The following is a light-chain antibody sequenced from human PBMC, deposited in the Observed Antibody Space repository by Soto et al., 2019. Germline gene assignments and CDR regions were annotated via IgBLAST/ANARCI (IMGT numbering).Light chain of an antibody. J-gene: IGLJ2*01. CDR2: GKS. CDR3: QSYDSSLSGSV. CDR1: SSNIGKGYD. Sequence: QAVVTQPPSVSGAPGQRVTISCTGSSSNIGKGYDVHWYQQLPGTAPKLLIYGKSIRPSGVPDRFSGSKSGTSASLAITGLQAEDEADYYCQSYDSSLSGSVFGGGTKLTVL. V-gene: IGLV1-40*01.